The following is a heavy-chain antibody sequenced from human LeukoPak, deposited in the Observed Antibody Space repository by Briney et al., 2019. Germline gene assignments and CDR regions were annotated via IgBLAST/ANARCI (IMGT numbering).Heavy chain of an antibody. CDR2: IYWDNDK. V-gene: IGHV2-5*02. Sequence: ESGPALVNPTQAPTLTCSFSGFSLITSGVGVGWIRQSPGKALEWVAIIYWDNDKRYSPYLNNRLSITKDTSNNQVVLTMTNMDPVDTGTYFCAHIMITFGGVLRDDAFDVWGPGTVVTVSP. J-gene: IGHJ3*01. CDR1: GFSLITSGVG. D-gene: IGHD3-16*01. CDR3: AHIMITFGGVLRDDAFDV.